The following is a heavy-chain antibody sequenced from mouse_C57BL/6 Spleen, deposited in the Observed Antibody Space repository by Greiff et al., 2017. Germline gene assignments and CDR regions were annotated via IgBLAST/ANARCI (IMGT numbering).Heavy chain of an antibody. CDR1: GFTFTDYY. J-gene: IGHJ4*01. CDR2: IRNKANGYTT. D-gene: IGHD2-5*01. CDR3: ASYYSNYGGAMDY. V-gene: IGHV7-3*01. Sequence: VQLVESGGGLVQPGGSLSLSCAASGFTFTDYYMSWVRQPPGKALEWLGFIRNKANGYTTEYSASVKGRFTISRDNSQSILYLQMNALRAEDSATYYCASYYSNYGGAMDYWGQGTLVTVSS.